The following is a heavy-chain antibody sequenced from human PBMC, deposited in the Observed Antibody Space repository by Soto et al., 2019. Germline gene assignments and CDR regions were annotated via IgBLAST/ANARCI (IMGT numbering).Heavy chain of an antibody. J-gene: IGHJ4*02. D-gene: IGHD3-10*01. V-gene: IGHV4-31*03. Sequence: SETLSLTCSVSGGSISSGCYYWSWIRQHPGKGLEWIGYIYYSGSTYYNPSLKSRVTISVDTSKNQFSLKLSSVTAADTAVYYCARVRFGELLSSYYFDYWGQGTLVTVSS. CDR2: IYYSGST. CDR3: ARVRFGELLSSYYFDY. CDR1: GGSISSGCYY.